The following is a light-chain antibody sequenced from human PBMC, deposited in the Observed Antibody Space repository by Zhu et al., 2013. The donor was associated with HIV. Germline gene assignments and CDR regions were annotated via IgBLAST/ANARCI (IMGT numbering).Light chain of an antibody. CDR2: RAS. Sequence: GDRVTITCRANQSITNFLAWYQQKPGKAPKLLIYRASGLQGGIPSRFSGSGSGTVFTLTIRSLQPDDFATYYCQQYNSYLYSFGQGTKLEIK. J-gene: IGKJ2*03. CDR1: QSITNF. V-gene: IGKV1-5*03. CDR3: QQYNSYLYS.